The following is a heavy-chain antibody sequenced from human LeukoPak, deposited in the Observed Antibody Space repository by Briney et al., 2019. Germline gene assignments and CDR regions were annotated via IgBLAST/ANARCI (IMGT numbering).Heavy chain of an antibody. Sequence: ASVKVSCKASGYSFTSNYIHWVRQAPGQGLEWMGMIYPRDGSTSYAQKFQGRVTMTRNTSISTAYMELSSLRSEDTAVYYCARGDSSGYYPSFDYWGQGTLVTVSS. J-gene: IGHJ4*02. D-gene: IGHD3-22*01. CDR3: ARGDSSGYYPSFDY. CDR1: GYSFTSNY. V-gene: IGHV1-46*01. CDR2: IYPRDGST.